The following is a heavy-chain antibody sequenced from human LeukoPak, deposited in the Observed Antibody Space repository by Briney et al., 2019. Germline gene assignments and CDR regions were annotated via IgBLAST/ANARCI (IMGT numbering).Heavy chain of an antibody. CDR1: GGSINIYY. CDR2: IYTSGST. J-gene: IGHJ4*02. D-gene: IGHD2-2*01. V-gene: IGHV4-4*07. Sequence: SPETLSLTCTVSGGSINIYYWSWNRQSAGKGLEWIGRIYTSGSTNYNPSLKSRVTMSVDTSKHQFSLKLSSVTAADTAVYYCARDVVTTTGDYFDYWGQETLVTVSS. CDR3: ARDVVTTTGDYFDY.